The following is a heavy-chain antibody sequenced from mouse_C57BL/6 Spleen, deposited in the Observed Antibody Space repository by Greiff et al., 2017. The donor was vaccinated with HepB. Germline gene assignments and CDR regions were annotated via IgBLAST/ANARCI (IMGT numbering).Heavy chain of an antibody. CDR1: GYAFSSSW. CDR2: IYPGDGDT. D-gene: IGHD2-3*01. J-gene: IGHJ2*01. V-gene: IGHV1-82*01. Sequence: QVQLQQSGPELVKPGASVKISCKASGYAFSSSWMNWVKQRPGKGLEWIGRIYPGDGDTNYNGKFKGKATLTADRSSSTAYMQLSSLTSEDSAVYFCVRRDDFDYWGQGTTLTVSS. CDR3: VRRDDFDY.